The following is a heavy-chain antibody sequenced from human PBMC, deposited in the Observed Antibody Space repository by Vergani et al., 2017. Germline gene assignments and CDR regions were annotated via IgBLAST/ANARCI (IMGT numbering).Heavy chain of an antibody. J-gene: IGHJ4*02. D-gene: IGHD1-1*01. Sequence: VQLVQSGAEVKKPGASVKVSCKASGYTFTSYGISWVRQMPGKGLEWMGIIYPGDSDTRYSPSFQGQVTISADKSISTAYLQWSSLKASDTAMYYCARRRTGTNKYYFDYWGQGTLVTVSS. V-gene: IGHV5-51*01. CDR2: IYPGDSDT. CDR3: ARRRTGTNKYYFDY. CDR1: GYTFTSYG.